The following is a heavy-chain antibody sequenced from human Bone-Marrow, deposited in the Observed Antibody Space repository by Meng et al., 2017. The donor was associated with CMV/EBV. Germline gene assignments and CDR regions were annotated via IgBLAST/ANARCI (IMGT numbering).Heavy chain of an antibody. CDR1: GFTFSSYS. V-gene: IGHV3-30*04. CDR2: ISYDGSIK. J-gene: IGHJ3*02. CDR3: AREITIFGVVIMLYDAFDI. Sequence: GESLKISCAASGFTFSSYSMHWVRQAPGKGLEWVAVISYDGSIKKYADSVEGRFTISRDNSKNTLYLQMNSLRAEDTAVYYCAREITIFGVVIMLYDAFDIWGQGTMVTV. D-gene: IGHD3-3*01.